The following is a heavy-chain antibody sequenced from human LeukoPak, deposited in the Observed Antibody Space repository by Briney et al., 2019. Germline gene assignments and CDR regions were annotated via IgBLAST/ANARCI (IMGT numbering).Heavy chain of an antibody. D-gene: IGHD3-10*01. J-gene: IGHJ6*02. CDR1: GFTFNSYA. CDR2: ISGSGDST. CDR3: AKAAGVINYYYRMDV. V-gene: IGHV3-23*01. Sequence: PGGSLRLSCAASGFTFNSYAMSWVRQAPGKGLEWVSGISGSGDSTYYAESVKGRFTISRDSSKNTLFLQMNSLRAEDTAVYFCAKAAGVINYYYRMDVWGQGTTVTVSS.